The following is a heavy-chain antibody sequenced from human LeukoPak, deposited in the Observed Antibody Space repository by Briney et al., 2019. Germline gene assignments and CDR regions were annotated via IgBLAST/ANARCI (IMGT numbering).Heavy chain of an antibody. Sequence: SETLSLTCTVSGGSISSYYWSWIRQPLGKGLEWIGYIYYSGSTNYNPSLKSRVTISVDTSKNQFSLKLSSVTAADTAVYYCARDNVSGWYEAGAFDIWGQGTMVTVSS. CDR2: IYYSGST. V-gene: IGHV4-59*01. CDR3: ARDNVSGWYEAGAFDI. J-gene: IGHJ3*02. CDR1: GGSISSYY. D-gene: IGHD6-19*01.